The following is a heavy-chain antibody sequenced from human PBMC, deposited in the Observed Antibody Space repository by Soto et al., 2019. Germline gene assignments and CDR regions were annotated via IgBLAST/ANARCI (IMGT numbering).Heavy chain of an antibody. Sequence: PGESLKISCKGSGYTFTSHWIGWVRQMPGKGLEWMGIIYPGDYETRYSPSFEGQIFVSVDKSITTAYLQWSSLKASDTAMYFCARHQRNDPGPFDIWGQGTMVTVSS. V-gene: IGHV5-51*01. CDR1: GYTFTSHW. J-gene: IGHJ3*02. CDR3: ARHQRNDPGPFDI. D-gene: IGHD1-1*01. CDR2: IYPGDYET.